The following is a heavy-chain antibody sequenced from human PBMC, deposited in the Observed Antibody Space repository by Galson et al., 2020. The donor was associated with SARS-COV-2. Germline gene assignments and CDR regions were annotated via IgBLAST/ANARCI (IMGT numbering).Heavy chain of an antibody. V-gene: IGHV3-30*18. CDR2: ISYDGSNK. CDR3: AKDRDPAEGSPTGGIDY. CDR1: GFTFSSYG. J-gene: IGHJ4*02. Sequence: GESLKISCAASGFTFSSYGMHWVSQAPGKGLEWVAVISYDGSNKYYADSVKGRFTISRDNSKNTLYLQMNSLRAEDTAVYYCAKDRDPAEGSPTGGIDYWGQGTLVTVSS. D-gene: IGHD2-2*01.